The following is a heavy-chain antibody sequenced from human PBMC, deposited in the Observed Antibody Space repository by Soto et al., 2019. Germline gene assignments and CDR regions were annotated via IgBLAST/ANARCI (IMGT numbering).Heavy chain of an antibody. CDR1: GYTFTSYG. Sequence: ASVKVSCKASGYTFTSYGISWVRQAPGQGLEWMGWISTYNGNTNYAENFQGRVTMTADTSTSTAYMELSSLRSEDTAVYYCARDSELVDIAVAGTEEYYYYYGMDVWGQGTTVTVSS. CDR3: ARDSELVDIAVAGTEEYYYYYGMDV. V-gene: IGHV1-18*04. J-gene: IGHJ6*02. D-gene: IGHD6-19*01. CDR2: ISTYNGNT.